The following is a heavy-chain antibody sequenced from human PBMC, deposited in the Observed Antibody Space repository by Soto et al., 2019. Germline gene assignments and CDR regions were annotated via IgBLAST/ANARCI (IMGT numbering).Heavy chain of an antibody. CDR3: GRVFAGNWNDDPSGGAFDI. CDR1: GYTFTSYY. J-gene: IGHJ3*02. D-gene: IGHD1-1*01. CDR2: INPSGGST. Sequence: QVQLVQSGAEVKKPGASVKVSCKASGYTFTSYYMHWVRQAPGQGLEWMGRINPSGGSTNYAQKFQGRVTMTRDTFTSTAYMELSSLSSEDTALYYCGRVFAGNWNDDPSGGAFDIWGQGTKVTVSS. V-gene: IGHV1-46*03.